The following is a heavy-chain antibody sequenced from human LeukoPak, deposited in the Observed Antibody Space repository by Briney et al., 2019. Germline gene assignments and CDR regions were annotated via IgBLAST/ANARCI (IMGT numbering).Heavy chain of an antibody. CDR2: IDYSGTT. CDR3: SRYSGSQGWFDP. CDR1: GYSISRSNW. J-gene: IGHJ5*02. Sequence: SETLSLTCAVSGYSISRSNWWGWIRQPPGKRLEWIGYIDYSGTTYYSPSLKSRVTMSVDTTKNQFSLKLHSVSAVDTAVYYCSRYSGSQGWFDPWGQGTLVTVSS. D-gene: IGHD1-26*01. V-gene: IGHV4-28*01.